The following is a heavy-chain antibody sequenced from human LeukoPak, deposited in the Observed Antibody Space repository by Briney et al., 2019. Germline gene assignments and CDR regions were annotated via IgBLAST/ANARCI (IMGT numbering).Heavy chain of an antibody. J-gene: IGHJ4*02. CDR2: ISYDGSNK. CDR1: GFTFSSYS. V-gene: IGHV3-30*03. Sequence: GGSLRLSCAASGFTFSSYSMNWVRQAPGKGLEWVAVISYDGSNKYYADSVKGRFTISRDNSKNTLYLQMNSLRAEDTAVYYCARPRGPYGDYSLGYWGQGTLVTVSS. CDR3: ARPRGPYGDYSLGY. D-gene: IGHD4-17*01.